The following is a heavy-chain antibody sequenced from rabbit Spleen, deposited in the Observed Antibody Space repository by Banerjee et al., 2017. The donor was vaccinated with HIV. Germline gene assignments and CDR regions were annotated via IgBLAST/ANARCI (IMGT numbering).Heavy chain of an antibody. V-gene: IGHV1S45*01. Sequence: QEQLVESGGGLVQPEGSLTLTCKASGVSFSSNYYMCWVRQAPGKGLEWIGYIDPVFGITYYASWVNGRFTISSTSSTTVPLQMTSLTAADTATYFCARDLVGVIGWNFNLWGQGTLVTVS. D-gene: IGHD1-1*01. CDR2: IDPVFGIT. CDR1: GVSFSSNYY. CDR3: ARDLVGVIGWNFNL. J-gene: IGHJ4*01.